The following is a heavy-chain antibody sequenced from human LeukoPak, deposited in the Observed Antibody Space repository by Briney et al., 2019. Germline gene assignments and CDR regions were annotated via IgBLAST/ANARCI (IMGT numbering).Heavy chain of an antibody. CDR3: ATAAYYDILTGYYIAFDI. CDR2: IYPGDSDT. V-gene: IGHV5-51*01. J-gene: IGHJ3*02. CDR1: GYNFTSYW. D-gene: IGHD3-9*01. Sequence: GESLKISCKGSGYNFTSYWIGWGRQMPGKGLEWMGIIYPGDSDTRYSPSFQGQVTISADKSISTAYLQWSSLKASDTAMYYCATAAYYDILTGYYIAFDIWGQGTMVTVSS.